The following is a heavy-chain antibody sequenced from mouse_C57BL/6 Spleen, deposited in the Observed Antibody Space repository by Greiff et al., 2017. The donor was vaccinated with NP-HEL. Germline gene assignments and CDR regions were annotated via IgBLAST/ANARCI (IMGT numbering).Heavy chain of an antibody. CDR2: IDPETGGT. Sequence: QVQLKQSGAELVRPGASVTLSCKASGYTFTDYEMHWVKQTPVHGLEWIGAIDPETGGTAYNQKFKGKAILTADKSSSTAYMELRSLTSEDSAVYYCTRGRLTTVVAGNFDYWGQGTTLTVSS. V-gene: IGHV1-15*01. CDR3: TRGRLTTVVAGNFDY. J-gene: IGHJ2*01. D-gene: IGHD1-1*01. CDR1: GYTFTDYE.